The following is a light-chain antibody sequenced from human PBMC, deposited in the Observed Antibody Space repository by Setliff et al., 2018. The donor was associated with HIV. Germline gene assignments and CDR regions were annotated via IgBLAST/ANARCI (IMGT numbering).Light chain of an antibody. CDR3: SSYTSSSTHVV. CDR2: EVS. CDR1: NSDIGGYNY. Sequence: LTQPASVSGSPGQSITISCTGTNSDIGGYNYVSWYQQHPGKAPKLMIYEVSNRPSGVSNRFSASKSGNTASLTISGLQAEDEADYYCSSYTSSSTHVVFGGGTKVTVL. V-gene: IGLV2-14*01. J-gene: IGLJ2*01.